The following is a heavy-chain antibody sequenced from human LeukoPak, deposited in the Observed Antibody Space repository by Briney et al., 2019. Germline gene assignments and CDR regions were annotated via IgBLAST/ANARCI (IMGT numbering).Heavy chain of an antibody. J-gene: IGHJ4*02. CDR3: TRQYSVSSTDY. Sequence: SETLSRTCTVPGHSINRGYCWDWIRQPPGKGLEWIGSIYHSGSTYYNPSLKGRVTISVDTSKNQFSLNLSSVTAADTAIYYCTRQYSVSSTDYWGQGTLVTVSS. D-gene: IGHD6-6*01. CDR2: IYHSGST. V-gene: IGHV4-38-2*02. CDR1: GHSINRGYC.